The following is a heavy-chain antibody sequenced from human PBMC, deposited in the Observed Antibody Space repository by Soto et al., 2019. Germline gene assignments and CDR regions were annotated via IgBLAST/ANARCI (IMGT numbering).Heavy chain of an antibody. J-gene: IGHJ4*02. Sequence: SETLSLTCTVSGGSISSGGYYWSWIRQHPGKGLEWIGYIYYSGSTYYNPSLKSRVTISVDTSKNQFSLKLSSVTAADTAVYYCARGPPKYYYDSSGYTPLDYWGQGTLVTVSS. CDR2: IYYSGST. CDR3: ARGPPKYYYDSSGYTPLDY. V-gene: IGHV4-31*03. CDR1: GGSISSGGYY. D-gene: IGHD3-22*01.